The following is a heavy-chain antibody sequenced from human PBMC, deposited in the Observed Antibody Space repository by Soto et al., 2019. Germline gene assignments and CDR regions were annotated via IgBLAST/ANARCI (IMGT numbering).Heavy chain of an antibody. CDR3: ARDNTVTRRYYYYGMDV. CDR2: ISDSGNT. Sequence: NPSETLSLTCTVSGGSVSSGDYYWSWIRQPPGKGLEWIGYISDSGNTYYNPSLKSRVTISVDTSKNQFSLKLSSVTAADTAVYYCARDNTVTRRYYYYGMDVWGQGTTVTVSS. CDR1: GGSVSSGDYY. J-gene: IGHJ6*02. D-gene: IGHD4-17*01. V-gene: IGHV4-30-4*01.